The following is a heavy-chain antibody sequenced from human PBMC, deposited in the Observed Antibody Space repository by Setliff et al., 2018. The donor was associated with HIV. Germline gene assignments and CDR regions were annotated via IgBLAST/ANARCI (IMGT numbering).Heavy chain of an antibody. V-gene: IGHV4-39*02. Sequence: PSETLSLTCTVSGGSISTSRYYWGWIRQPPGKGLQWIGSIYFTGDSYYDPSLKSRVTTSVDTSNNQCSLILSPVTAADTAVYYCAREEMSMWLPEYFFDFWGQGTLVTVSS. CDR3: AREEMSMWLPEYFFDF. D-gene: IGHD5-12*01. CDR2: IYFTGDS. J-gene: IGHJ4*02. CDR1: GGSISTSRYY.